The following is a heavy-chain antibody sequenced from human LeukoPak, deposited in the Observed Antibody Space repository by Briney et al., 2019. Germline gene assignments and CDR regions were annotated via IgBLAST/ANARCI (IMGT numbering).Heavy chain of an antibody. D-gene: IGHD2/OR15-2a*01. CDR3: TTFYHEYSPY. CDR2: IKSNADGGTP. J-gene: IGHJ4*02. Sequence: AGGSLRLPCAASGFSFMNAWMIWVRQAPGKGLEWVGRIKSNADGGTPDYAAPARGRFTISRDDSKNTLYLQMNSLKTEDTAVYYCTTFYHEYSPYWGRGTLVTVSS. V-gene: IGHV3-15*01. CDR1: GFSFMNAW.